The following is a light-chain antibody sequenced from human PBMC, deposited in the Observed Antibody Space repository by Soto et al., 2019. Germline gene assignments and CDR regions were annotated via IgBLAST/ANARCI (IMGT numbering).Light chain of an antibody. V-gene: IGKV1-39*01. CDR1: QSINSY. Sequence: DIQMTQSPSSLSASVGDRVTITCRASQSINSYLNWYQQKPGKGPNLLFYAASDLQSGVPTRFSGSGSGTDFTLTMSRLEPEDFATYYCQQSYKTPRAFGQGTKVEIK. J-gene: IGKJ1*01. CDR3: QQSYKTPRA. CDR2: AAS.